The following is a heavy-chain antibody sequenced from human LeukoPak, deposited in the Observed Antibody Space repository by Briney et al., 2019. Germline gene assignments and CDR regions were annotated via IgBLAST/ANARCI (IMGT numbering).Heavy chain of an antibody. J-gene: IGHJ3*02. D-gene: IGHD3-22*01. CDR3: ARGLFYYDSTALDI. CDR1: GYTFTSYD. CDR2: MNPNSGNT. Sequence: ASVKVSCKASGYTFTSYDINWVRQATGQGLEWMGWMNPNSGNTGYAQKFQGRVTMTRNTSISTAYMELSSLRSEDTAVYYCARGLFYYDSTALDIWGQGTMVTVSS. V-gene: IGHV1-8*01.